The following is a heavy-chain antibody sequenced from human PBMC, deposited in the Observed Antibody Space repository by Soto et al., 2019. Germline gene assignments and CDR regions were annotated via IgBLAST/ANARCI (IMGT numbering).Heavy chain of an antibody. CDR1: GVSVTRTSFY. D-gene: IGHD3-16*01. Sequence: SETLSLTCTVSGVSVTRTSFYWSWIRQAPGKGLEWIGYFHYGWRTNYKPSLKSRVNISVDTAKNQFSLQLTSVTAADTALYFCVRDRAFSYAYDVWGQGSLVTV. CDR2: FHYGWRT. CDR3: VRDRAFSYAYDV. J-gene: IGHJ4*02. V-gene: IGHV4-61*01.